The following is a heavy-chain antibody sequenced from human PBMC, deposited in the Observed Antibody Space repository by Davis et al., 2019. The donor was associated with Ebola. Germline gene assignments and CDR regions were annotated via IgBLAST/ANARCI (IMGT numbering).Heavy chain of an antibody. CDR1: GFTFSSYA. V-gene: IGHV3-23*01. CDR2: ISGSGGST. D-gene: IGHD5-12*01. Sequence: PGGSLRLSCAASGFTFSSYAMSWVRQAPGKGLEWVSAISGSGGSTYYADSVKGRFTISRDNSKNTLYLQMNSLRAEDMAVYYCANLPKWLRTGFDPWGQGTLVTVSS. CDR3: ANLPKWLRTGFDP. J-gene: IGHJ5*02.